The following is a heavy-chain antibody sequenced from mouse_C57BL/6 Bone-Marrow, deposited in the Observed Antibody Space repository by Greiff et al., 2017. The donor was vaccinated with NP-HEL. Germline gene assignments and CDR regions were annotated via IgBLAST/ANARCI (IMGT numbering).Heavy chain of an antibody. J-gene: IGHJ4*01. D-gene: IGHD2-4*01. Sequence: QVQLQQSGPELVRPGVSVKISCKGSGYTFTDYAMHWVKQSHAKSLEWIGVISTYYGDASYNQKFKDKATLTVDKPSSTAYMQLSSLTSEDSAVYYCARGDYDYDEEYYYAMDYWGQGTSVTVSS. CDR1: GYTFTDYA. V-gene: IGHV1-67*01. CDR3: ARGDYDYDEEYYYAMDY. CDR2: ISTYYGDA.